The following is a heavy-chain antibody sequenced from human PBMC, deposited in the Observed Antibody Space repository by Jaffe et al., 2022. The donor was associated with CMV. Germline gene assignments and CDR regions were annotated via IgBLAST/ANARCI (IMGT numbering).Heavy chain of an antibody. Sequence: QVQLQQWGAGLLKPSETLSLTCAVYGGSFSGYYWSWIRQPPGKGLEWIGEINHSGSTNYNPSLKSRVTISVDTSKNQFSLKLSSVTAADTAVYYCARGTAMPSYYYYYYMDVWGKGTTVTVSS. CDR3: ARGTAMPSYYYYYYMDV. V-gene: IGHV4-34*01. J-gene: IGHJ6*03. D-gene: IGHD5-18*01. CDR1: GGSFSGYY. CDR2: INHSGST.